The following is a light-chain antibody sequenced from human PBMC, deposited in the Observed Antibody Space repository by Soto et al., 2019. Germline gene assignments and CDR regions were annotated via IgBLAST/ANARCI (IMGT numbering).Light chain of an antibody. V-gene: IGKV1-5*03. CDR1: QSIGTW. Sequence: DIQMTQSPSTLSASVGDRVTITFRASQSIGTWLAWYHQRPGRAPNLLLYKTSSLESGVPSRFSGSGSGTEFTLTISSLQPDDFATYYCQHYNSYSEAFGQGTKVDIK. CDR3: QHYNSYSEA. J-gene: IGKJ1*01. CDR2: KTS.